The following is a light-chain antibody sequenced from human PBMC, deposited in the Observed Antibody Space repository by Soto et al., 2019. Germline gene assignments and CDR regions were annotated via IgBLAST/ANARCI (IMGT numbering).Light chain of an antibody. CDR1: SSDIGSYNL. CDR2: EGN. J-gene: IGLJ2*01. V-gene: IGLV2-23*01. CDR3: CSYADSSTSVV. Sequence: QSVLTQPASVSGSPGQSITISCTGTSSDIGSYNLVSWYQQHPGKAPKLMIYEGNKRPSGVSNRFSGSKSGNTASLTISGLQAEDEADYYCCSYADSSTSVVFGGGTKLTVL.